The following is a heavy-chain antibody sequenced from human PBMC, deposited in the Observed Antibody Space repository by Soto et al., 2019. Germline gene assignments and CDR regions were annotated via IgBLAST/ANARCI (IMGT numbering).Heavy chain of an antibody. CDR3: ARGPLLRFLEWLLYPFYYYYMDV. Sequence: ASVKVSCKASGYTFTSYGISWVRQAPGQGLEWMGWISAYNGNTNYAQKLQGRVTMTTDTSTSTAYMELRSLRSDDTAVYYCARGPLLRFLEWLLYPFYYYYMDVWGKGTTVTVSS. V-gene: IGHV1-18*01. D-gene: IGHD3-3*01. CDR1: GYTFTSYG. J-gene: IGHJ6*03. CDR2: ISAYNGNT.